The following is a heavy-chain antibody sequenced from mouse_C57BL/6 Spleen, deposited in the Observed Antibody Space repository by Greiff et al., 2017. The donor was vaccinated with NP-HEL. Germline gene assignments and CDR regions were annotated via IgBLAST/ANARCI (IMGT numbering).Heavy chain of an antibody. CDR1: GYTFTSYW. CDR2: IDPSDSYT. CDR3: TKRKDPCDMDY. V-gene: IGHV1-69*01. Sequence: GQRQKTGAELVMPGASVKLSCKASGYTFTSYWMHWVKQRPGQGLEWIGEIDPSDSYTNYNQKFKGKSTLTVDKSSSTAYMQLSSLTSEDSAVYYCTKRKDPCDMDYWGQGTTVTVSS. J-gene: IGHJ4*01.